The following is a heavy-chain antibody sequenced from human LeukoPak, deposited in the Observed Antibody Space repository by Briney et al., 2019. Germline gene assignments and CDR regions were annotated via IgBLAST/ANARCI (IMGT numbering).Heavy chain of an antibody. CDR3: ARERVYSNPFDY. D-gene: IGHD4-4*01. CDR2: ISAYNGNT. CDR1: GYTFTSYG. J-gene: IGHJ4*02. Sequence: ASVKVSCKASGYTFTSYGIRWVRQAPGQGLAWMGWISAYNGNTNYAQKLQGRVTMTTDTSTSTAYMELRSLRSDDTAVYYCARERVYSNPFDYWGQGTLVTVSS. V-gene: IGHV1-18*01.